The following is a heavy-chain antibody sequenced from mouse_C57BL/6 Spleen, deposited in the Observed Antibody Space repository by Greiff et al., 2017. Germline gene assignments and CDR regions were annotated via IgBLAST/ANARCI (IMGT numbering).Heavy chain of an antibody. CDR2: IDPSDSYT. D-gene: IGHD2-1*01. V-gene: IGHV1-69*01. J-gene: IGHJ4*01. CDR1: GYTFTSYW. Sequence: QVQLQQPGAELVMPGASVKLSCKASGYTFTSYWMHWVKQRPGQGLEWIGEIDPSDSYTNYNQKFKGKSTLTVYKSSSTAYLQLSSLTSEDSAVYYCAIYYGNYGAMDYWGQGTSVTVSS. CDR3: AIYYGNYGAMDY.